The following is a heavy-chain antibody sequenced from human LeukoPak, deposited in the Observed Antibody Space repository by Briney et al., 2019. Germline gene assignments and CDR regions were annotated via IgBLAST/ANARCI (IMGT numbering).Heavy chain of an antibody. Sequence: PGGPLRLSCGASVFPFSNSWMKWVRQARAKGLEWVGRIKSKTDAASTDYAAPVQGRFTISRDDSKNALYLQMNSLKTEDTALYYCAPAYYYDSPWGQGTLVTVSS. D-gene: IGHD3-22*01. CDR2: IKSKTDAAST. J-gene: IGHJ4*02. CDR3: APAYYYDSP. V-gene: IGHV3-15*07. CDR1: VFPFSNSW.